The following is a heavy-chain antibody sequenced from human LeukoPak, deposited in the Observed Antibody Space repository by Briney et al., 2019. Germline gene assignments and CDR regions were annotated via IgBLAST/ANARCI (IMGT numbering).Heavy chain of an antibody. CDR3: AREANHSSSWYWASHNWFDP. CDR2: IWYDGSNK. J-gene: IGHJ5*02. Sequence: GGSLRLSCAASGFTFSSYGMHWVRQAPGKGLEWVAVIWYDGSNKYYADSVKGRFTISRDNSKNTLYLQMNSLRAEDTAVYYCAREANHSSSWYWASHNWFDPWGQGTLVTVSP. V-gene: IGHV3-33*01. CDR1: GFTFSSYG. D-gene: IGHD6-13*01.